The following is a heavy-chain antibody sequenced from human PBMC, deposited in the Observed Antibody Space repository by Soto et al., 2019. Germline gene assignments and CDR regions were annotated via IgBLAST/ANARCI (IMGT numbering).Heavy chain of an antibody. CDR2: ISGSGGST. D-gene: IGHD2-15*01. V-gene: IGHV3-23*01. CDR1: GFTFSSYA. CDR3: AKDSTHRYCSGGSCYPRSYYYMDV. J-gene: IGHJ6*03. Sequence: EVQLLESGGGLVQPGGSLRLSCAASGFTFSSYAMSWVRQAPGKGLEWVSAISGSGGSTYYADSVKGRFTISRDNSKNTLYLQMNSLRAEDTAVYYCAKDSTHRYCSGGSCYPRSYYYMDVWGKGTTVTVSS.